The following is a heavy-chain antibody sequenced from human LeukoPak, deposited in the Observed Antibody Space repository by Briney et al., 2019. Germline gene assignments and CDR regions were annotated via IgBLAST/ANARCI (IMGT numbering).Heavy chain of an antibody. CDR3: ARETRNYYDSSGYYVFDY. V-gene: IGHV4-39*02. CDR2: IYYSGNT. CDR1: GGSISSSSYY. Sequence: SETLSLTCTVSGGSISSSSYYWGWIRQPPGKGLEWIGTIYYSGNTYYNPSLKSRVSISVDTSKNQFSLKVTSVTAADTAVYYCARETRNYYDSSGYYVFDYWGQGTLVTVSS. J-gene: IGHJ4*02. D-gene: IGHD3-22*01.